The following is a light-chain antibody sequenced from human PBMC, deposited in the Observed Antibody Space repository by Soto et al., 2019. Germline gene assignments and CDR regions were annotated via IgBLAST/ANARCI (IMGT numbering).Light chain of an antibody. V-gene: IGLV2-23*01. Sequence: QSVLTQPASVSGSPGQSITISCTGSNSDIGTYRYVSWYQQHPGKAPKLMIYEGSKRPSGVSNRFSGSKSGNTASLTISGLQAEDEADYYCCSYAGSSTPYVFGTGTKLTVL. CDR1: NSDIGTYRY. J-gene: IGLJ1*01. CDR3: CSYAGSSTPYV. CDR2: EGS.